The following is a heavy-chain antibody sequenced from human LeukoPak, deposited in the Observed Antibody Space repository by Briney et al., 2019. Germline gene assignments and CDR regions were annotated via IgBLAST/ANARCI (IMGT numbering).Heavy chain of an antibody. CDR3: ARLLVVESRFDP. J-gene: IGHJ5*02. D-gene: IGHD2-15*01. CDR1: DGSLNSYF. Sequence: SQTLSLACTVSDGSLNSYFWSWIRHPAGKGLEYIGRIYASGSTNYNPSLTSRVTMSVDTSKNQFSLKLTSVTAADTAVYYCARLLVVESRFDPWGQGTLVTVSS. V-gene: IGHV4-4*07. CDR2: IYASGST.